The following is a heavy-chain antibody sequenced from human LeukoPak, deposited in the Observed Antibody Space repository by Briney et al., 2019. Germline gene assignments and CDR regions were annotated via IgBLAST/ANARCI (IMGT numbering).Heavy chain of an antibody. CDR1: GGSISSYY. J-gene: IGHJ2*01. CDR3: ARSGSSWYKAHWYFDL. D-gene: IGHD6-13*01. V-gene: IGHV4-4*07. Sequence: SETLSLTCTVSGGSISSYYWSWIRQPAGKGLEWIGRIYTSGSTNYNPSLKSRVTMSVDTSKNQFSLKLSSVTAGDTAVYYCARSGSSWYKAHWYFDLWGRGTLVTVSS. CDR2: IYTSGST.